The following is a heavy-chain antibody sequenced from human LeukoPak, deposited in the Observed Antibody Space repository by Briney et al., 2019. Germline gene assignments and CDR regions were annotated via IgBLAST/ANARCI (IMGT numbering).Heavy chain of an antibody. V-gene: IGHV3-7*01. CDR2: IKQDGSEK. CDR3: ARGEDSSGYYKGDYFDY. D-gene: IGHD3-22*01. CDR1: GFTLSSYW. Sequence: GGSLRLSCAASGFTLSSYWMSWVRPAPGKGLEWVANIKQDGSEKYYVDSVKGRFTISRDNAKNTLYLQVNSLRAEDTAVYYCARGEDSSGYYKGDYFDYWGQGTLVTVSS. J-gene: IGHJ4*02.